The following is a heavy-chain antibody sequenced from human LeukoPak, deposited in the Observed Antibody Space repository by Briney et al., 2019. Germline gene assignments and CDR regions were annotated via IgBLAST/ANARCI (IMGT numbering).Heavy chain of an antibody. Sequence: GGSLRLSCAASGFTFSIYSINWVRQAPGKGLEWVSSISSSSSYIYYADSVKGRFTISRDNAKNSLYLHMNSLRAEDTAVYYCARGKQSGRGFGPGGSYYFDYWGQGTLVTVSS. V-gene: IGHV3-21*01. CDR2: ISSSSSYI. D-gene: IGHD3-10*01. CDR3: ARGKQSGRGFGPGGSYYFDY. CDR1: GFTFSIYS. J-gene: IGHJ4*02.